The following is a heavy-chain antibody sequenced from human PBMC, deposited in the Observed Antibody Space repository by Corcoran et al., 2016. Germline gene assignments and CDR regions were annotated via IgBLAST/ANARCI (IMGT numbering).Heavy chain of an antibody. V-gene: IGHV3-21*01. CDR2: ISSSSSYI. Sequence: EVQLVESGGGLVKPGGSLRLSCAASGFTFSSYSMNWVRQAPGNGLEWVSSISSSSSYIYYADSVKGRFTISRDNAKNSLYLQMNSLRAEDTVVYYCASLRRDAFDIWGQGTMVTVSS. J-gene: IGHJ3*02. CDR1: GFTFSSYS. CDR3: ASLRRDAFDI.